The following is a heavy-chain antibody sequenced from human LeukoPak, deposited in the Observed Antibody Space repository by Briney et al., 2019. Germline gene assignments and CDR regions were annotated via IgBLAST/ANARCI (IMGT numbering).Heavy chain of an antibody. D-gene: IGHD1-20*01. J-gene: IGHJ4*02. CDR1: GGSMSSYY. V-gene: IGHV4-59*01. CDR3: ARERYNWNY. Sequence: PSETLSLTCNVSGGSMSSYYWSWIRQPPGKGLEWIGYIYYSGSTNYNPSLNSRVTISVDTSKTQFSLKLSSVTAADTAVYYCARERYNWNYWGQGILVTVSS. CDR2: IYYSGST.